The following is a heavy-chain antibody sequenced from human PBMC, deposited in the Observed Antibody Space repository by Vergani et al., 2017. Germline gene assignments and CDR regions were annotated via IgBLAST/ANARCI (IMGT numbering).Heavy chain of an antibody. J-gene: IGHJ6*03. D-gene: IGHD1-1*01. CDR1: GFSLNTRGVS. CDR3: VYRKTECGTTGCFYPFYYYYYMDV. Sequence: QITLKESGPTLVKPTQTLTLTCTFSGFSLNTRGVSVAWIRQPPGKALDCLALIYWNDDQHYSPSLNNRVTITKDTSKNQVVLTMTNMDYVDTGTYYWVYRKTECGTTGCFYPFYYYYYMDVWGKGTTVTVSS. CDR2: IYWNDDQ. V-gene: IGHV2-5*04.